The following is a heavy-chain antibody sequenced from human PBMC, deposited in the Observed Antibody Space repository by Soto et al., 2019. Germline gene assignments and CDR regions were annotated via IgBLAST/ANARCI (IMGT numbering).Heavy chain of an antibody. D-gene: IGHD4-17*01. J-gene: IGHJ6*02. CDR2: IYSGGST. Sequence: XGSLRLACAASGFTVSSNYMSWVRQAPGKGLEWVSVIYSGGSTYYADSVKGRFTISRDNSKNTLYLQMNSLRAEDTAVYYCARDSTVRADMDVWGQGTTVTVSS. CDR1: GFTVSSNY. V-gene: IGHV3-53*01. CDR3: ARDSTVRADMDV.